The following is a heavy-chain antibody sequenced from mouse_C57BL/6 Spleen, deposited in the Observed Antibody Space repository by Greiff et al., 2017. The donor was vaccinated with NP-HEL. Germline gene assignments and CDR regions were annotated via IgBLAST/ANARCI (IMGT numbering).Heavy chain of an antibody. D-gene: IGHD2-5*01. CDR1: GFNITDYY. J-gene: IGHJ1*03. V-gene: IGHV14-2*01. CDR2: IDPEDGET. Sequence: VQLKESGAELVKPGASVKLSCTASGFNITDYYMHWVKQRTEQGLEWIGRIDPEDGETKYAPKFQGKATITADTSSNTAYLQLSSLTSEDTAVYYCARSGYSNHWYFDVWGTGTTVTVSS. CDR3: ARSGYSNHWYFDV.